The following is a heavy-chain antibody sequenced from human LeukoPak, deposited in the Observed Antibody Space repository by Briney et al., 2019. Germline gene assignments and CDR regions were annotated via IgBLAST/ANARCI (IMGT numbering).Heavy chain of an antibody. Sequence: ASVKVSCKASGYTFTSYGISWVRQAPGQGLDWMGWISAYNGNTNYAQKLQGRVTMTTDTSTSTAYMELRSLRSDDTAVYYCARDHYYDSSGYYPGYFQHWGQGTLVTVSS. CDR2: ISAYNGNT. CDR1: GYTFTSYG. CDR3: ARDHYYDSSGYYPGYFQH. J-gene: IGHJ1*01. D-gene: IGHD3-22*01. V-gene: IGHV1-18*01.